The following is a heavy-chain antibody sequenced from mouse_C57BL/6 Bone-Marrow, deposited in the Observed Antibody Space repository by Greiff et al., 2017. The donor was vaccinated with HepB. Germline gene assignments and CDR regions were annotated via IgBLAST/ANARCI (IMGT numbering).Heavy chain of an antibody. CDR1: GFTFSSYA. Sequence: VQLQQSGGGLVKPGGSLKLSCAASGFTFSSYAMSWVRQTPEKRLEWVATISDGGSYTYYPDNVKGRFTISRDNAKNNRYLQMSHLKSEDTAMYYCERGRCGNYRAWFACWGQGTLVTVSA. CDR3: ERGRCGNYRAWFAC. D-gene: IGHD2-1*01. V-gene: IGHV5-4*01. CDR2: ISDGGSYT. J-gene: IGHJ3*01.